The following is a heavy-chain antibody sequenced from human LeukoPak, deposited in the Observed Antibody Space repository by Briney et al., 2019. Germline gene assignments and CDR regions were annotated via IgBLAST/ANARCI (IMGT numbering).Heavy chain of an antibody. D-gene: IGHD3-16*01. V-gene: IGHV4-34*01. CDR3: ATSGWNGGGGFDP. J-gene: IGHJ5*02. Sequence: SETLSLTCDVSGGSFSGYYWSWIRQPPGKGLEWIGEVSHSGTTNYNPSLKSRVSTSVGASSTQFSLIMTSLTAADTAIYYCATSGWNGGGGFDPWGQGTLVIVSS. CDR2: VSHSGTT. CDR1: GGSFSGYY.